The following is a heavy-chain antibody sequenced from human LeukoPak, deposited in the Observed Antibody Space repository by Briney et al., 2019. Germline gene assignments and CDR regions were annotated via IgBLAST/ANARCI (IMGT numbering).Heavy chain of an antibody. J-gene: IGHJ6*02. V-gene: IGHV3-21*01. CDR3: ARDGYRAAAYYGMDV. D-gene: IGHD6-13*01. CDR1: GFTFSSYS. CDR2: ISSSSSYI. Sequence: VGPLRLSCAASGFTFSSYSMNWVRQAPGKGLEWVSSISSSSSYIYYADSVKGRFTISRDNAKNSLYLQMNSLRAEDTAVYYCARDGYRAAAYYGMDVWGQGTTVTVSS.